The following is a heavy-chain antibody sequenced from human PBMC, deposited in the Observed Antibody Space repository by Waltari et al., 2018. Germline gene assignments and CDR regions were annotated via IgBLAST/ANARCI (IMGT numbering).Heavy chain of an antibody. CDR3: ARVVSTSFIDY. Sequence: EVQLVETGGGLIQPGGSLRLSCAASGFTVSSNYMSWVRQAPGKGLEWVSVIYSGGRTDYAASVKVLFTSFRDNAKIRLYLQLNRLRAEDTAVYYCARVVSTSFIDYWGQGTLVIVSS. CDR1: GFTVSSNY. CDR2: IYSGGRT. V-gene: IGHV3-53*02. J-gene: IGHJ4*02. D-gene: IGHD2-2*01.